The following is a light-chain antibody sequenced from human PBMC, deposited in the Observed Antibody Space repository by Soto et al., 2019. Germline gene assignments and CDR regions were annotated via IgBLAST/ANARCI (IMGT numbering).Light chain of an antibody. V-gene: IGKV1-5*01. Sequence: DIQVTQAPSTLSASVGDRATITCRGSQSISRWLAWYQQKPGKAHKVLSWEASSLQRGVPSRFSGSGSGTEFTLTISCLQPDDFATYYCQQYNDYPTWTFGQGTKVDIK. CDR2: EAS. CDR3: QQYNDYPTWT. CDR1: QSISRW. J-gene: IGKJ1*01.